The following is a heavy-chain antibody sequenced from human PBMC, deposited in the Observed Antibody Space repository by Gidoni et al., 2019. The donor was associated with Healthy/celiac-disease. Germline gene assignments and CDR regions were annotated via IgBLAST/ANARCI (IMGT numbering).Heavy chain of an antibody. J-gene: IGHJ6*03. D-gene: IGHD2-2*01. V-gene: IGHV4-34*01. CDR2: INHSGST. CDR1: GGSFSGYY. CDR3: ARAQDIVVVPAANYMDV. Sequence: QVQLQQWGAGLLKPSETLSLTCAVYGGSFSGYYWSWIRQPPGKGLEWIGEINHSGSTNYNPSFKSRVTISVDTSKNQFSLKLSSVTAADTAVYYCARAQDIVVVPAANYMDVWGKGTTVTVSS.